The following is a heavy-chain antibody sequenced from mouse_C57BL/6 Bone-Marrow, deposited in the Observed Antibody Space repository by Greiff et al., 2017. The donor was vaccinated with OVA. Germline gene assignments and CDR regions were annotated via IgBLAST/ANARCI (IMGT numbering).Heavy chain of an antibody. J-gene: IGHJ4*01. Sequence: QVQLQQSGAELVRPGTSVKMSCKASGYTFTNYWIGWAKQRPGHGLEWIGDIYPGGGYTNYTEKFKGKATLTADKSSSTAYMQFSSLTSEDSAIYYGARGNYGYDYAIDYWGQGTSVTVSS. CDR3: ARGNYGYDYAIDY. D-gene: IGHD2-2*01. V-gene: IGHV1-63*01. CDR2: IYPGGGYT. CDR1: GYTFTNYW.